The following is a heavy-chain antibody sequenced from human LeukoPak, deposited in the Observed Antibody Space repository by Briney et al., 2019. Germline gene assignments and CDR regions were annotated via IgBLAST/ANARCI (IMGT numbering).Heavy chain of an antibody. CDR2: ISGSGGST. CDR3: AKGLWFGELFLDY. D-gene: IGHD3-10*01. Sequence: GGSLRLSCAASGFAFSSYAMSWVRQAPGKGLEWVSAISGSGGSTYYADSVKGRFTISRDNSRNTLYLQMNSLRAEDTAVYYCAKGLWFGELFLDYWGQGTLVTVSS. V-gene: IGHV3-23*01. J-gene: IGHJ4*02. CDR1: GFAFSSYA.